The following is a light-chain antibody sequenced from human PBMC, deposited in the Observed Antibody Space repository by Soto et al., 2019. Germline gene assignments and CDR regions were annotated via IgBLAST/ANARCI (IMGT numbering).Light chain of an antibody. CDR3: QQSNNWPYT. J-gene: IGKJ2*01. CDR2: GAS. Sequence: EVVMTQSTATLSVSPGERVTLSCRASQSVSDNLACYQQKPGQAPSLLIYGASTSTTTIPRRFSGSGSGTEFTLPISSLQSEDFSVYYYQQSNNWPYTFGQGTKLYIK. V-gene: IGKV3-15*01. CDR1: QSVSDN.